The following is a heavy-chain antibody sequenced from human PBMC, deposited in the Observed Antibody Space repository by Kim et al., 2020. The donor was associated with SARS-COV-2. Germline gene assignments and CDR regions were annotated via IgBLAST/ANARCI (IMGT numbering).Heavy chain of an antibody. V-gene: IGHV4-59*13. D-gene: IGHD3-10*01. CDR2: VYYSGST. CDR1: GGSISSYY. CDR3: ARDKYGSGSDIGDDYYYYGMAV. J-gene: IGHJ6*02. Sequence: SETLSLTCTVSGGSISSYYWSWIRQPPGKGLEWIGYVYYSGSTNYNPSLKSRVTISVDTSKNQFSLKLNSVTAADTAVYYCARDKYGSGSDIGDDYYYYGMAVWGQGTTVTVSS.